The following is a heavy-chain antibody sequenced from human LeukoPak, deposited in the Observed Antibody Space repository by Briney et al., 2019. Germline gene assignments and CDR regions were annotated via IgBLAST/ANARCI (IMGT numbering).Heavy chain of an antibody. V-gene: IGHV3-23*01. CDR3: ARATGWCFDY. CDR1: GFTFSSYA. Sequence: TGGSLRLSCGASGFTFSSYAMSWVRQAPGKGLEWVSAIRGSGENTHYADSVKGRFTISRDNAKNSLYLQMNSLRAEDTAVYYCARATGWCFDYWGQGTLVTVSS. D-gene: IGHD6-19*01. J-gene: IGHJ4*02. CDR2: IRGSGENT.